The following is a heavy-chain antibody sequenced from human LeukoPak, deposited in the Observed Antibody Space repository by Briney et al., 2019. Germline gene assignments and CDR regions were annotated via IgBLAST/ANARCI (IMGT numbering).Heavy chain of an antibody. V-gene: IGHV4-4*07. CDR3: ARGLAAAYDYNWLDP. CDR2: IYASGTT. D-gene: IGHD5-12*01. CDR1: GGSVNNYY. J-gene: IGHJ5*02. Sequence: SETLSLTCTVSGGSVNNYYWSWVRQPAGKGLEWIGRIYASGTTRYDPSLQSRVTMSVDMSKNQFSLKLTSVTAADTAVYFCARGLAAAYDYNWLDPWGQGILVTVSS.